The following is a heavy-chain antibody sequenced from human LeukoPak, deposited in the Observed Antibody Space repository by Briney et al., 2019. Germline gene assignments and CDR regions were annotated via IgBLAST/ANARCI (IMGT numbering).Heavy chain of an antibody. D-gene: IGHD6-19*01. Sequence: PSETLSLTCAVYGGSFSGYYWSWIRQPPGKGLEWIGEINHSGSTNYNPSLKSRVTISVDTSKNQFSLKLSSVTAADTAVYYCARLQGYSSGWYFDYWGQGTLVTVSS. J-gene: IGHJ4*02. CDR2: INHSGST. V-gene: IGHV4-34*01. CDR3: ARLQGYSSGWYFDY. CDR1: GGSFSGYY.